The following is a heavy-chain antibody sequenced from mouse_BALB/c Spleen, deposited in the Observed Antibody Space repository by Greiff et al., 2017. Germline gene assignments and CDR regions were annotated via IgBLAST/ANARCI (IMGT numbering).Heavy chain of an antibody. CDR1: GFAFSSYD. CDR3: ARQGGNYEAMDY. CDR2: ISSGGGST. V-gene: IGHV5-12-1*01. J-gene: IGHJ4*01. Sequence: EVNLVESGGGLVKPGGSLKLSCAASGFAFSSYDMSWVRQTPEKRLEWVAYISSGGGSTYYPDTVKGRFTISRDNAKNTLYLQMSSLKSEDTAMYYCARQGGNYEAMDYWGQGTSVTVSS. D-gene: IGHD2-1*01.